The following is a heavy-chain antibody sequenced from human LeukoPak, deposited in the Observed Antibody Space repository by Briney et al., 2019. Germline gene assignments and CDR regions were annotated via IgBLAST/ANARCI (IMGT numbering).Heavy chain of an antibody. Sequence: ASVKVSCKASGYTFTSYAMHWVRQAPGQRLEWMGWINAGNGNTKYSQKFQGRVTITRDTSATTAYMELSSLRSEDTAVYYCARDPIGSRWPYYFDYWGQGTLVTVSS. J-gene: IGHJ4*02. CDR3: ARDPIGSRWPYYFDY. V-gene: IGHV1-3*01. D-gene: IGHD6-13*01. CDR2: INAGNGNT. CDR1: GYTFTSYA.